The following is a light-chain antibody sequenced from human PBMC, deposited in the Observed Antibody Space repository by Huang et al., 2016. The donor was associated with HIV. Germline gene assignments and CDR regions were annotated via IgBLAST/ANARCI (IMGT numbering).Light chain of an antibody. V-gene: IGKV3-11*01. CDR1: HSVATS. J-gene: IGKJ2*01. Sequence: EVVLTQSPATLSLSPGERATLSCRASHSVATSLAWYQLKPGQAPRLLLYDVSNRATGIPARFTGRGSGTDFTLTISRLEPEDFAVYYCQQRAAWPRTFGQGTKLEI. CDR3: QQRAAWPRT. CDR2: DVS.